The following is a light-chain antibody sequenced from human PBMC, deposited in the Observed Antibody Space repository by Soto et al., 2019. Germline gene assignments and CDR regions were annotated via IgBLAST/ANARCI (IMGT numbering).Light chain of an antibody. V-gene: IGLV2-14*01. J-gene: IGLJ3*02. Sequence: QSVLTQPASVSGSPGQSITISCTGTSRDVGGYNYVSWYQQHPGKAPKLMIYEVSNRPSGVSNRFSGSKSGNTASLTISGLQAEDEADYYCSSYTSSSPWVFGGGTKVTVL. CDR1: SRDVGGYNY. CDR3: SSYTSSSPWV. CDR2: EVS.